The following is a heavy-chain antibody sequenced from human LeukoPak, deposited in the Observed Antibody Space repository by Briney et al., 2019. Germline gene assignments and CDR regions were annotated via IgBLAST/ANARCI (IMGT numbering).Heavy chain of an antibody. CDR2: INYSGTT. CDR1: GGSISGSSYH. V-gene: IGHV4-39*01. CDR3: ATTYSYTSGGYDY. J-gene: IGHJ4*02. Sequence: SETLSLTCTVSGGSISGSSYHWGWIRQSPGKGLEWIGSINYSGTTYYNPSLKSRVTISVDTSKNQFSQMVSSVTAADTAVYYCATTYSYTSGGYDYWGQGTLVTVSS. D-gene: IGHD5-18*01.